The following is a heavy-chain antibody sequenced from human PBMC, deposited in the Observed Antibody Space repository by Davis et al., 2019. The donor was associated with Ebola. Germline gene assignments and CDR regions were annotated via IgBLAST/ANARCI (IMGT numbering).Heavy chain of an antibody. CDR3: ARVKVSTPNYYYMEV. V-gene: IGHV6-1*01. CDR1: GDSVSSGG. D-gene: IGHD5/OR15-5a*01. Sequence: PSETLSLTCAISGDSVSSGGWNWIRQSPSRGLEWLGRTYYSSKWYNDYAVSVESRIIINSDTSKNQFSLHLNSVAPEDTAVYYCARVKVSTPNYYYMEVWGQGTTVTVSS. J-gene: IGHJ6*02. CDR2: TYYSSKWYN.